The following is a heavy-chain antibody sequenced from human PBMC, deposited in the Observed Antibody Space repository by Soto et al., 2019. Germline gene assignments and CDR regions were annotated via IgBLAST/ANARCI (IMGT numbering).Heavy chain of an antibody. CDR2: ISYDGSNK. V-gene: IGHV3-30-3*01. D-gene: IGHD1-26*01. Sequence: QVQLVESGGGVVQPGRSLRLSCAASGFTFSSYAMHWVRQAPGKGLEWVAVISYDGSNKYYADSVKGRFTISRDNSKNSLYLQMSSLRAEDTAVYYCARGLGAGGSFYWGQGTLVTVSS. CDR3: ARGLGAGGSFY. J-gene: IGHJ4*02. CDR1: GFTFSSYA.